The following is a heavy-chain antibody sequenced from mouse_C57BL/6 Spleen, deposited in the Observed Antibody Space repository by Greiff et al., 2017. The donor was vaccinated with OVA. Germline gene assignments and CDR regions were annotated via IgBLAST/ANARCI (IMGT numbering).Heavy chain of an antibody. V-gene: IGHV6-6*01. CDR1: GFTFSDAW. Sequence: EVQVVESGGGLVQPGGSMKLSCAASGFTFSDAWMDWVRQSPEKGLEWVAEIRNKANNHATYYAESVKGRFTISRDDSKSSVYLQMNSLRAEDTGIYYCTKDDYDAWFAYWGQGTLVTVSA. J-gene: IGHJ3*01. CDR2: IRNKANNHAT. CDR3: TKDDYDAWFAY. D-gene: IGHD2-4*01.